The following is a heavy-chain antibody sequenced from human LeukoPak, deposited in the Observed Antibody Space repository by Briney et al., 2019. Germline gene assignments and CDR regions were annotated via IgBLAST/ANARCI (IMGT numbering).Heavy chain of an antibody. V-gene: IGHV3-74*01. D-gene: IGHD6-19*01. CDR1: GFTLGRYW. CDR2: SNSDGKIT. CDR3: ARDVWTGVAVSDY. J-gene: IGHJ4*02. Sequence: GGSLRLSCAASGFTLGRYWMHWFRQAPGTGLVWVARSNSDGKITDYADSVRGRFTISRDNAKTSVYLQLNSLRADDTAVYYCARDVWTGVAVSDYWGQGTRVTVSS.